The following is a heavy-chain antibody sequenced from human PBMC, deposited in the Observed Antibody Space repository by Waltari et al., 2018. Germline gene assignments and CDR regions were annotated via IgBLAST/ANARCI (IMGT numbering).Heavy chain of an antibody. Sequence: QVQLVESGGGLVKPGGSLKLSCAASGFTFSDYYMIWIRQAPGKGREWVSYISGNGFNIYYADSVKGRFSISRDNARKSLYLQMNSLRAGDTAVYYCARDQAYYDFDYWGQGTLVTVSS. CDR2: ISGNGFNI. V-gene: IGHV3-11*04. CDR3: ARDQAYYDFDY. D-gene: IGHD3-3*01. CDR1: GFTFSDYY. J-gene: IGHJ4*02.